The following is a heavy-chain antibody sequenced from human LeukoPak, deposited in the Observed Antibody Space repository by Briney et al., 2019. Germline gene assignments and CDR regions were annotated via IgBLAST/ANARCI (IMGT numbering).Heavy chain of an antibody. CDR3: ARDTSPYCGDDCYFDAFDL. D-gene: IGHD2-21*02. CDR2: INQDGRKE. Sequence: PGGSLRLSCVASEFTFGRYWMTWVRQAPGKGLEWVANINQDGRKEHYVDSVKGRFTIFRDNAKNFLYLQMNSLRAEDTAVYFCARDTSPYCGDDCYFDAFDLWGQGTMVTVSS. V-gene: IGHV3-7*03. CDR1: EFTFGRYW. J-gene: IGHJ3*01.